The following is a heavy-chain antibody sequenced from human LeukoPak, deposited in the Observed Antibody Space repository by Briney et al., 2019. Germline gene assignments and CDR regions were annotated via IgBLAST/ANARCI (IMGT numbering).Heavy chain of an antibody. CDR1: GGTFSSYA. CDR2: IIPILGIA. CDR3: ARAHSYGGY. V-gene: IGHV1-69*04. Sequence: ASVKVSCKASGGTFSSYAISWVRQAPGQGLEWMGRIIPILGIANYAQKFQGRVTITAVKSTSTAYMELSSLRSEDTAVYYCARAHSYGGYWGQGTLVTVSS. D-gene: IGHD5-18*01. J-gene: IGHJ4*02.